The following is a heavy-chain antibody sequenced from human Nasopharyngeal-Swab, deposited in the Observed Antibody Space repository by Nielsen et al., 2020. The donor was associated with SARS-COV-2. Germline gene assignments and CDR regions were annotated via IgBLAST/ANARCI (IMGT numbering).Heavy chain of an antibody. CDR3: ARSQTYYYDSSGYLDC. Sequence: GGSLRLSCAASGFTFSNAWMSWVRQAPGKGLEWVSYISSSGSTIYYADSVKGRFTISRDNAKNSLYLQMNSLRAEDTAVYYCARSQTYYYDSSGYLDCWGQGTLVTVSS. CDR1: GFTFSNAW. D-gene: IGHD3-22*01. CDR2: ISSSGSTI. V-gene: IGHV3-11*04. J-gene: IGHJ4*02.